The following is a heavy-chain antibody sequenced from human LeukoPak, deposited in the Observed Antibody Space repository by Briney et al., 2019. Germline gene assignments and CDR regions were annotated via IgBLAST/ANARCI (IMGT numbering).Heavy chain of an antibody. D-gene: IGHD4-23*01. Sequence: ASVKVSCKASGYTFTNYGITWVRQAPGQGLEWMGWISGYQGSTKYAQNFQGRVTMTIDTSTSTAYMELSSLRSEDTAVYYCARVDDYGGNSGFDYWGQGTLVTVSS. CDR3: ARVDDYGGNSGFDY. CDR2: ISGYQGST. J-gene: IGHJ4*02. CDR1: GYTFTNYG. V-gene: IGHV1-18*01.